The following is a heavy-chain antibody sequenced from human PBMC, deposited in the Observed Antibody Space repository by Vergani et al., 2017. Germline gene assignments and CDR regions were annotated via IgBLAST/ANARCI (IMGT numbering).Heavy chain of an antibody. J-gene: IGHJ4*01. Sequence: AQLVESGGGLAQPGGSLRVSCSASGFRVTTYYMSWVRQAPGKGLEWVSVIKSDGRTSYAESVRGRFTISRDTSRNAVYLQMNILRVEDTGVYYCTRSECSGTTCYGHYFDLWGHGILVTVSS. CDR3: TRSECSGTTCYGHYFDL. V-gene: IGHV3-66*02. CDR2: IKSDGRT. CDR1: GFRVTTYY. D-gene: IGHD2-15*01.